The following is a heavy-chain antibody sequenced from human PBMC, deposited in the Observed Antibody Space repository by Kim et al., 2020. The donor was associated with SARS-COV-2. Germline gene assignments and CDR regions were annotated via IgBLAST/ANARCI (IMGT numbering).Heavy chain of an antibody. CDR3: ARWSAWSDP. J-gene: IGHJ5*02. D-gene: IGHD3-3*01. V-gene: IGHV1-69*01. CDR2: GTA. Sequence: GTANYEQKFQGRVTITADESTSTAYMELSSLRSEDTAVYYCARWSAWSDPWGQGTLVTVSS.